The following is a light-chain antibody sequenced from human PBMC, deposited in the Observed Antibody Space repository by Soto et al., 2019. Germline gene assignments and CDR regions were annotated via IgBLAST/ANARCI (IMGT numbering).Light chain of an antibody. CDR2: GAS. CDR3: QQYGSRAFT. V-gene: IGKV3-20*01. J-gene: IGKJ3*01. CDR1: QSVSSSY. Sequence: EIVLTQSPGTLSLSPGERATLSCRASQSVSSSYLAWYKQKPGQAPRLLIYGASSRATGIPDRFSGSGSGTDFTLTISRLEPEDFAVYYWQQYGSRAFTFGPGTKVDIK.